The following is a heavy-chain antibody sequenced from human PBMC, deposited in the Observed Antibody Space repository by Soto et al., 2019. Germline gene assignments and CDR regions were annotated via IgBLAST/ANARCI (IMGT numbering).Heavy chain of an antibody. J-gene: IGHJ4*02. CDR2: ISGSGATT. CDR1: GFTFSSYA. V-gene: IGHV3-23*01. D-gene: IGHD2-15*01. CDR3: AKDWVYCSGGSCPRPFDY. Sequence: EVQLLESGGGLVQPGGSLRLSCAASGFTFSSYAMTWVRQAPGKGLEWVSTISGSGATTHYADSVKGRFTISRDNSKNTLCQQMNSLRAEDTAVYYCAKDWVYCSGGSCPRPFDYWGQGTLVTVSS.